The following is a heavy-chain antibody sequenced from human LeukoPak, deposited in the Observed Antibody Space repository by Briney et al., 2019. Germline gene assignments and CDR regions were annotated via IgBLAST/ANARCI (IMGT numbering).Heavy chain of an antibody. V-gene: IGHV1-46*01. Sequence: GASVKVSCKASGYTLTGYYMHWVRQAPGQGLEWMGIINPSGGSTSYAQKFQGRVTMTRDTSTSTVYMELSSLRSEDTAVYYCARDRGFGEYYFDYWGQGTLVTVSS. J-gene: IGHJ4*02. CDR1: GYTLTGYY. CDR3: ARDRGFGEYYFDY. D-gene: IGHD3-10*01. CDR2: INPSGGST.